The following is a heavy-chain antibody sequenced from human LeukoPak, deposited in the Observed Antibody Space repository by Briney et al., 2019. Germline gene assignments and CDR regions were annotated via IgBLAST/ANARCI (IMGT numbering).Heavy chain of an antibody. CDR2: ISWNSGSI. Sequence: PGRSLRLSCAASGFTFDDYAMHWVRQAPGKGLEWVSGISWNSGSIGYADSVKGRFTISRDNAKNSLYLQMNSLRAEDTALYYCAKAEGLDILTGYDYWGQGTLVTVSS. CDR1: GFTFDDYA. D-gene: IGHD3-9*01. V-gene: IGHV3-9*01. J-gene: IGHJ4*02. CDR3: AKAEGLDILTGYDY.